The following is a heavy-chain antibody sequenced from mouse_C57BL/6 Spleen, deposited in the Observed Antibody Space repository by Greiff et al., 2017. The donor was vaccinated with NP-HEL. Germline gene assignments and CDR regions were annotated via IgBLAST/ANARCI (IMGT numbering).Heavy chain of an antibody. CDR3: ARGPGVAMDY. V-gene: IGHV5-17*01. J-gene: IGHJ4*01. Sequence: EVKLVESGGGLVKPGGSLKLSCAASGFTFSDYGMHWVRQAPEKGLEWVAYISSGSSTIYYADTVKGRFTISRDNAKNTLFLQMTSLRSEDTAMYYCARGPGVAMDYWGQGTSVTVSS. CDR1: GFTFSDYG. CDR2: ISSGSSTI.